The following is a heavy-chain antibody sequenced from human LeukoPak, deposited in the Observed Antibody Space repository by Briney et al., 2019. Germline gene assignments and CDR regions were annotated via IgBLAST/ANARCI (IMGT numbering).Heavy chain of an antibody. CDR2: INHSGST. D-gene: IGHD3-22*01. CDR3: ARGKARAKYYYDSSGYLTFDY. CDR1: GGSFSGYY. Sequence: SETLSLTCAVYGGSFSGYYWSWIRQPPGKGLEWIGEINHSGSTNYNPSLKSRVTISVDTSKNRFSLKLSSVTAADTAVYYCARGKARAKYYYDSSGYLTFDYWGQGTLVTVSS. V-gene: IGHV4-34*01. J-gene: IGHJ4*02.